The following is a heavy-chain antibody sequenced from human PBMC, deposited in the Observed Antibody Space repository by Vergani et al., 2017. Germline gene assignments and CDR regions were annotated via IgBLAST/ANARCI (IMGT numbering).Heavy chain of an antibody. V-gene: IGHV3-66*02. CDR1: GFALNRHA. D-gene: IGHD4-17*01. J-gene: IGHJ4*02. Sequence: VQLVESGGGVVQPGTSLRLSCVVSGFALNRHAMYWVRQAPGKGLEWVSVIYSGGSTYYADSVKGRFTISRDNSKNTLYLQMNSLRAEDTAVYYCARVAYGDLYYFDYWGQGTLVTVSS. CDR3: ARVAYGDLYYFDY. CDR2: IYSGGST.